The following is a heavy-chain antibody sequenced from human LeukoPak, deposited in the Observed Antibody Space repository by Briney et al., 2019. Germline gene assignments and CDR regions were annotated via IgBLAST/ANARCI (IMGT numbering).Heavy chain of an antibody. J-gene: IGHJ4*02. CDR2: ISSSGTTI. CDR1: GFTFGDYA. Sequence: GGSLRLSCTAPGFTFGDYAMSWIRQAPGKGLEWVSYISSSGTTIYYADSVKGRFTISRDNAKNSLYLQMNSLRAEDTAVYYCARRRDSGSLQHFDYWGQGTLVTVSS. CDR3: ARRRDSGSLQHFDY. V-gene: IGHV3-11*01. D-gene: IGHD1-26*01.